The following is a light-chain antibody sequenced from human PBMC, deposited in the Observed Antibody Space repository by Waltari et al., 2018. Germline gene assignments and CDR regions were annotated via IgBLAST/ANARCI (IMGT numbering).Light chain of an antibody. J-gene: IGLJ2*01. Sequence: SYVLTQPPSFSVAPGGTATITRGGDNIGTERVHWYQQTPGQAPGLVVYDNPARPSGVPERFSGSKSENTATLTISRVEAGDQADYYCQVWDYNSNHVLFGGGTKVTVL. CDR1: NIGTER. V-gene: IGLV3-21*02. CDR2: DNP. CDR3: QVWDYNSNHVL.